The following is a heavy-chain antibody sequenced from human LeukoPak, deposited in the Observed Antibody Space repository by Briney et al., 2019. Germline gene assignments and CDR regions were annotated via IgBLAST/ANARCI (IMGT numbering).Heavy chain of an antibody. CDR3: ASAYCSSTSCPYYFDY. D-gene: IGHD2-2*01. V-gene: IGHV4-59*12. Sequence: PSETLSLTCTVSGGSISSYYWSWIRQPPGKGLEWIGYIYYSGSTYYNPSLKSRVTISVDRSKNQFSLKLSSVTAADTAVYYCASAYCSSTSCPYYFDYWGQGTLVTVSS. CDR2: IYYSGST. CDR1: GGSISSYY. J-gene: IGHJ4*02.